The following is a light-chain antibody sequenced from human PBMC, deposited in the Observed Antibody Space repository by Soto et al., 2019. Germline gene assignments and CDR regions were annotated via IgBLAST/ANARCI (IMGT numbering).Light chain of an antibody. CDR1: QSVSSN. Sequence: EIVMTHSPATLSVSPGERATLSCRASQSVSSNLAWYQQKPGQAPRLLIYGASTRATGIPARFSGSGSGTEFTLTISSLQSEDFAVYYCQQYNNWPGTFGQGTKV. V-gene: IGKV3-15*01. CDR3: QQYNNWPGT. CDR2: GAS. J-gene: IGKJ1*01.